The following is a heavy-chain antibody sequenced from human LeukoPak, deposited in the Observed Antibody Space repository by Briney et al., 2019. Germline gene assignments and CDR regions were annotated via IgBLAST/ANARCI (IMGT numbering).Heavy chain of an antibody. CDR1: GFTFSSYA. V-gene: IGHV3-23*01. Sequence: GGSLRLSCAASGFTFSSYAMSWVRQAPGKGLEWVSAISGSGGSTYYADSVKGRFTIFRDNSKNTLYLQMNSLRAEDTAVYYCALRDITIFGVVTARAPWGQGTLVTVSS. CDR3: ALRDITIFGVVTARAP. J-gene: IGHJ5*02. CDR2: ISGSGGST. D-gene: IGHD3-3*01.